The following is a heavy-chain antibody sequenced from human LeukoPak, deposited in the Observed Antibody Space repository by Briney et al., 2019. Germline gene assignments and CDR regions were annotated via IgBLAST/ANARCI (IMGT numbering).Heavy chain of an antibody. CDR1: GYTFTSYG. Sequence: ASVKVSCKASGYTFTSYGISWVRQAPGQGLEWMGWISAYNGNTNYAQKLQGRVTMTTDTSTSTAYMELSSLRSEDTAVYYCARDLIVRVRGVTPLFGYWGQGTLVTVSS. D-gene: IGHD3-10*01. J-gene: IGHJ4*02. CDR2: ISAYNGNT. CDR3: ARDLIVRVRGVTPLFGY. V-gene: IGHV1-18*01.